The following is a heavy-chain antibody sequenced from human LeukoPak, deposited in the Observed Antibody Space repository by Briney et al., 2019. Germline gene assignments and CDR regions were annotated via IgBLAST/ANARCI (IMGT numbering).Heavy chain of an antibody. Sequence: GASVKVSCKASGYTFTSYGISWVRQAPGQGLEWMGGIIPIFGTANYAQKFQGRVTITADESTSTAYMELSSLRSEDTAVYYCARGNHIAAAGTSWGQGTLVTVSS. D-gene: IGHD6-13*01. V-gene: IGHV1-69*13. J-gene: IGHJ4*02. CDR2: IIPIFGTA. CDR1: GYTFTSYG. CDR3: ARGNHIAAAGTS.